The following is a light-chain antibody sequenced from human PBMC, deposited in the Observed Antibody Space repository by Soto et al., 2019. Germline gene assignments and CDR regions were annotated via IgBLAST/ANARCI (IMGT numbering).Light chain of an antibody. V-gene: IGKV3-20*01. CDR1: QTVSFSY. CDR3: QQYGSSPRT. J-gene: IGKJ4*01. CDR2: GAS. Sequence: EIVLTQSPGTLSLSPGDRATLSCRASQTVSFSYLAWYQQKPGQAPRLLIYGASSRATGIPYRFSGSESGTDCTLTISRLVPEDFAVYHCQQYGSSPRTVGGGTMVEIK.